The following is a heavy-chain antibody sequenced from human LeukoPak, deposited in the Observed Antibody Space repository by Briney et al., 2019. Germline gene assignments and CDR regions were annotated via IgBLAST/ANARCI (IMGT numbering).Heavy chain of an antibody. J-gene: IGHJ5*02. V-gene: IGHV1-8*03. Sequence: ASVKVSCKASGDTFTSYDINWVRQATGQGLECIGWMNPNSGNTGYAQKFQGRVTITRNTSISTAYMELSSLRSEDTAVYYCARASSSWSIGDWFDPWGQGTLVTVSS. D-gene: IGHD6-13*01. CDR1: GDTFTSYD. CDR3: ARASSSWSIGDWFDP. CDR2: MNPNSGNT.